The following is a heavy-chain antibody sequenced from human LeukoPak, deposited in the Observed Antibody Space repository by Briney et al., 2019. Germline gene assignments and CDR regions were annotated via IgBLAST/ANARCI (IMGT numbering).Heavy chain of an antibody. J-gene: IGHJ4*02. CDR2: ISYDGSNK. D-gene: IGHD3-10*01. CDR3: ARVSYGSGSSDY. V-gene: IGHV3-30*03. CDR1: RFTFSSYG. Sequence: SGGSLRLSCAASRFTFSSYGMHWVRQAPGKGLEWVAVISYDGSNKYYADSVKGRFTISRDNAKNSLFLQMNSLRAEDTAVYYCARVSYGSGSSDYWGQGTLVTVSS.